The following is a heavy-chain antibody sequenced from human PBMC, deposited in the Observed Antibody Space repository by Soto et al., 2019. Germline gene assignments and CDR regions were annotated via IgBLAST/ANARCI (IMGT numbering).Heavy chain of an antibody. J-gene: IGHJ3*02. CDR2: ISYDGSNK. Sequence: QVQLVESGGGVVQPGGSLRLSCEVSGFTFSIYGVQWVRQAPGKGLECVAGISYDGSNKYYVDSVKCRFTISRDNSKSMLYLQMNSLRPEDTAVYYCVRVGARFVWNVINDAFDIWGLGTKVTVAS. D-gene: IGHD3-10*01. V-gene: IGHV3-30*03. CDR1: GFTFSIYG. CDR3: VRVGARFVWNVINDAFDI.